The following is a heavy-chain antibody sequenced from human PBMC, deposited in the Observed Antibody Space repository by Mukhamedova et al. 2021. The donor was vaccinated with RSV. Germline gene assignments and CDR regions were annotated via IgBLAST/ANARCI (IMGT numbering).Heavy chain of an antibody. CDR3: AREEGYDILTGYSGASDY. D-gene: IGHD3-9*01. Sequence: GIINPSGGSTSYAQKFQGRVTMTRDTSTSTVYMELSSLRSEDTAVYYCAREEGYDILTGYSGASDYWGQGTLVTVSS. V-gene: IGHV1-46*01. J-gene: IGHJ4*02. CDR2: INPSGGST.